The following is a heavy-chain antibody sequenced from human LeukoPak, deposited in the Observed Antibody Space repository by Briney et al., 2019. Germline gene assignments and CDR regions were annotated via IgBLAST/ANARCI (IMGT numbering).Heavy chain of an antibody. Sequence: ASVKVSCKPSGYTFTTYYLHWVRQAPGQGLEGMGWINPKNGGTNYAQKFQGRFTMTRDTSINTAYMELSGLTSDDTAVYYCARDPSNRYYTDVWGIGTTVTVSS. J-gene: IGHJ6*03. D-gene: IGHD1-14*01. CDR1: GYTFTTYY. V-gene: IGHV1-2*02. CDR3: ARDPSNRYYTDV. CDR2: INPKNGGT.